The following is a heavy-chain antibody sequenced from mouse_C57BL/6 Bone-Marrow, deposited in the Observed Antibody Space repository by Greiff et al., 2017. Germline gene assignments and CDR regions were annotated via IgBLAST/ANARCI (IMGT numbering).Heavy chain of an antibody. J-gene: IGHJ2*01. CDR3: ARGRSYYYGSSYGY. CDR1: GYTFTSYW. D-gene: IGHD1-1*01. Sequence: QVQLQQSGAELVRPGSSVKLSCKASGYTFTSYWMDWVKQRPGQGLEWIGNIYPSDSETHYNQKFKDKATLTVDKSSSTAYMQLSSLTSEDSAVYYCARGRSYYYGSSYGYWGQGTTLTVSS. V-gene: IGHV1-61*01. CDR2: IYPSDSET.